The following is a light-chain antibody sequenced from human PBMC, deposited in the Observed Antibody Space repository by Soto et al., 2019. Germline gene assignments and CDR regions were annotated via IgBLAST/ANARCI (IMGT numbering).Light chain of an antibody. CDR2: GAS. CDR3: QQYNNWPTIT. Sequence: EIVLTQSPATLSVSPGEMSTLSCRASQSVSRNLAWYQQKPGQAPRLLIYGASTRATGIPARFSGSGSGTEFTLTISSLKSEDFATYYCQQYNNWPTITFGQGTRLEIK. V-gene: IGKV3-15*01. J-gene: IGKJ5*01. CDR1: QSVSRN.